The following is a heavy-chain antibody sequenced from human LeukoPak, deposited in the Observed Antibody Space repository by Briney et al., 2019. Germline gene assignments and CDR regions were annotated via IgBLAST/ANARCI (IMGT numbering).Heavy chain of an antibody. CDR3: ARDRTYYYGSGKGYFDY. CDR2: MYYSGST. D-gene: IGHD3-10*01. J-gene: IGHJ4*02. Sequence: SETLSLTRTVSVGTLCSHYWSWIRQPPGKGLEGIGYMYYSGSTNYNPSLKSRVTISVDTSKNQISLKLSSVTAADTAVYYCARDRTYYYGSGKGYFDYWGQGTLVTVSS. CDR1: VGTLCSHY. V-gene: IGHV4-59*11.